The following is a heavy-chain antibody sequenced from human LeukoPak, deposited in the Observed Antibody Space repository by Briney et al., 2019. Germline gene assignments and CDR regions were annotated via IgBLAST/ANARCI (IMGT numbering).Heavy chain of an antibody. CDR1: GGSISSSNW. J-gene: IGHJ5*02. CDR3: ARAIAAAGRWFDP. Sequence: SGTLSLTCAVSGGSISSSNWWSWVRQPPGKGLEWIGEIYHSGGTNYNPSLKSRVTISVDKSKNQFFLRLSSVTAADTAVYYCARAIAAAGRWFDPWGQGTLVTVSS. CDR2: IYHSGGT. V-gene: IGHV4-4*02. D-gene: IGHD6-13*01.